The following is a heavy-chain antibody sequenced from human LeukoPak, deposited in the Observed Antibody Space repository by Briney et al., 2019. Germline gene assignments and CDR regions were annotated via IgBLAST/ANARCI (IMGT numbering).Heavy chain of an antibody. CDR1: GFTFTTYT. V-gene: IGHV3-21*01. Sequence: GGSLRLSCAASGFTFTTYTMHWLRQAPGKGLEWVSSISSRSSHIDYTDSVKGRFIISRDNAKNSLYLQMNSLRAEDTTVYYCAREGNSWYDYWGQGTLVTVSS. CDR3: AREGNSWYDY. D-gene: IGHD6-13*01. J-gene: IGHJ4*02. CDR2: ISSRSSHI.